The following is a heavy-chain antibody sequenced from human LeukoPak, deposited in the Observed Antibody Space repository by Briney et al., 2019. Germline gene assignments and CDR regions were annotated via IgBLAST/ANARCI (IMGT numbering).Heavy chain of an antibody. Sequence: PGGSLRLSCAASGFIFSDYGMHWVRQAPGKGLEWVAFIRHDGSNKYYADSVKGRFTISRDNSKNTLYVQMNSLRAEDTAVYYCAKDPIYSADYWGQGTLVTVSS. D-gene: IGHD2-21*01. J-gene: IGHJ4*02. CDR1: GFIFSDYG. CDR3: AKDPIYSADY. V-gene: IGHV3-30*02. CDR2: IRHDGSNK.